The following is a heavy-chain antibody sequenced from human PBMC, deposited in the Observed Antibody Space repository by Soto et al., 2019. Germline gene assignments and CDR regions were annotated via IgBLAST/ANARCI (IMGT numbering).Heavy chain of an antibody. CDR1: GGSISSGGYY. V-gene: IGHV4-31*03. CDR3: ACVRFRSCSSTSCLNWFDP. CDR2: IYYSGST. J-gene: IGHJ5*02. D-gene: IGHD2-2*01. Sequence: PSETLSLTCTVSGGSISSGGYYWSWIRQHPGKGLEWIGYIYYSGSTYYNPSLKNRVTIAVDTSKNQFSLKLSSVTAADTAVYYCACVRFRSCSSTSCLNWFDPWGQGTLVPVAS.